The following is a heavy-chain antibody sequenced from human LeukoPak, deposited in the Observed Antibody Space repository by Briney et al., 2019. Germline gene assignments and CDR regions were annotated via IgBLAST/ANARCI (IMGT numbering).Heavy chain of an antibody. Sequence: SETLSLTCTVSGGSINNYYWSWVRQPPGAGLEWLAYIYYTGSTNYNPSLKTRLTISVDTSKNQFSLRLNSVTAADTAVYYCAANYYDSSGYDNWGQGTLVTVSS. D-gene: IGHD3-22*01. CDR2: IYYTGST. V-gene: IGHV4-59*08. CDR3: AANYYDSSGYDN. J-gene: IGHJ4*02. CDR1: GGSINNYY.